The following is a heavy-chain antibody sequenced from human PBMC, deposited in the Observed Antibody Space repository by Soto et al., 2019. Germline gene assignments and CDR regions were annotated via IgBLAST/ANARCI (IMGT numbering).Heavy chain of an antibody. CDR2: ISSSSRYI. CDR3: AGDRKGYEWNDVCNWIDN. V-gene: IGHV3-21*01. Sequence: EVPLVESGGGLVKPGGSLRLSCAASGFTFSSYSMNWVRQARGKGLEWVSSISSSSRYIYYAYSVKGRFTISRDNAKNSLDVPMNSLRAEDTAVYYCAGDRKGYEWNDVCNWIDNWGQGTQVTVSS. J-gene: IGHJ5*02. CDR1: GFTFSSYS. D-gene: IGHD1-1*01.